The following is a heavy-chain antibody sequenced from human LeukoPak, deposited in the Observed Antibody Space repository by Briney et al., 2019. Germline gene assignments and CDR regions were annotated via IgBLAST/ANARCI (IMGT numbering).Heavy chain of an antibody. CDR3: AREYPSDYYYYYMDV. CDR2: ISSSGSTI. Sequence: GGSLRLSCAASGFTFSDYYMSWIRQAPGKGLEGVSYISSSGSTIYYADSVKGRFTISRDNAKNSLYLQMNSLRAEDTAVYYCAREYPSDYYYYYMDVWGKGTTVTVSS. CDR1: GFTFSDYY. V-gene: IGHV3-11*01. J-gene: IGHJ6*03.